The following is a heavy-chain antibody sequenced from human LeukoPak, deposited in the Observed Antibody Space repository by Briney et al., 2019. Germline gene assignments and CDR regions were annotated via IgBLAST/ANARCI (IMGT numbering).Heavy chain of an antibody. CDR1: GGSFSGYY. D-gene: IGHD6-19*01. CDR3: ARGSEYSSGLPFI. J-gene: IGHJ3*02. Sequence: SETLSLTCAVYGGSFSGYYWSCIRQPPGKGLEWIGEINHSGRTNYNPSLKSRVTISVDTSKNQFSLKLSSVTAADTAVYYCARGSEYSSGLPFIWGQGTMVTVSS. V-gene: IGHV4-34*01. CDR2: INHSGRT.